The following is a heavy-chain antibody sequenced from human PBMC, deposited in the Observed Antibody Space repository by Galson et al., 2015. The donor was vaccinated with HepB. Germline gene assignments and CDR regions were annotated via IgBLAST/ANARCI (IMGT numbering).Heavy chain of an antibody. D-gene: IGHD2-2*01. CDR1: GFTVSNNY. CDR3: ARVIEDCGRTSCYSGLFDY. Sequence: LRLSCAASGFTVSNNYMSWVRQAPGKGLEWLGSIFYSGGTYYNPSLKSRVTISVDTSKNQFSLKVSSVTAADTAVYYCARVIEDCGRTSCYSGLFDYWGQGTLVTVSS. J-gene: IGHJ4*02. CDR2: IFYSGGT. V-gene: IGHV4-39*07.